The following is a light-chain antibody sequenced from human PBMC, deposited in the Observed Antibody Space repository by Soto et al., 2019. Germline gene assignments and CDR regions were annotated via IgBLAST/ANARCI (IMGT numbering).Light chain of an antibody. CDR3: HHYET. CDR2: GAS. Sequence: EIVLPQSPGTLSLSPGDRASLSCRASQSVSRSYLGWYQQKPGQAPRLLMYGASSSAAGVPVRFSGSGSGTEFTLTISRLEPEDFTLYYCHHYETFGQGTKVDIK. J-gene: IGKJ1*01. V-gene: IGKV3-20*01. CDR1: QSVSRSY.